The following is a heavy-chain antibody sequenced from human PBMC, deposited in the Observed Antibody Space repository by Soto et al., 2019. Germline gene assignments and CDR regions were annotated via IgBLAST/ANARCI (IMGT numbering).Heavy chain of an antibody. CDR2: ISGSGGST. D-gene: IGHD2-15*01. V-gene: IGHV3-23*01. CDR1: GISFSSYA. Sequence: EVQLLESGGGLVQPGGSLRLSCATSGISFSSYAMNWVRQAPGKGLEWVSIISGSGGSTYYADSVKGRFTISRDNSKNTLYLQMNSLRVEDTAIYYCAKARGGNIVVVVAGNWGQGTLVTVSS. CDR3: AKARGGNIVVVVAGN. J-gene: IGHJ4*02.